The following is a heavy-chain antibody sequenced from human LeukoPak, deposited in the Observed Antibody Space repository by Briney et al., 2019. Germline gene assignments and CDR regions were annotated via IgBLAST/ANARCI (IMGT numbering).Heavy chain of an antibody. CDR2: ISYDGSNK. V-gene: IGHV3-30*04. CDR1: GFTFSSYA. J-gene: IGHJ6*03. CDR3: ARVGRDDSSLYYYYYMDV. Sequence: GSLRLSCAASGFTFSSYAMHWVRQAPGKGLEWVAVISYDGSNKYYADSVKGRFTISRDNSKNTLYLQMNSLRAEDTAVYYCARVGRDDSSLYYYYYMDVWGKGTTVTVSS. D-gene: IGHD3-22*01.